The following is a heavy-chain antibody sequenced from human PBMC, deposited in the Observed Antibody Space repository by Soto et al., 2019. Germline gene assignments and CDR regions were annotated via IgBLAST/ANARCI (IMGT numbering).Heavy chain of an antibody. D-gene: IGHD3-16*01. CDR3: AKDVDRLGELWGYFQN. J-gene: IGHJ1*01. Sequence: EVQLVESGGGLEQPGRSLRLSCTVSGFIFEDFAMHWVRKAQGQGLEWVSGINWNGVNKGYAESVLGRFTISRDNAKKSLYLDMNYLRPEDTALYFCAKDVDRLGELWGYFQNWGQGTLVTVSS. CDR1: GFIFEDFA. V-gene: IGHV3-9*01. CDR2: INWNGVNK.